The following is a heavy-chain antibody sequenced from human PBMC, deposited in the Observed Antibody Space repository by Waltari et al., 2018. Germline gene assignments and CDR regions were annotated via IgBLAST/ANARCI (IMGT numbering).Heavy chain of an antibody. CDR1: GGTFSSYA. Sequence: QVQLVQSGAEVKKPGSSVKVSCKASGGTFSSYAISWVRQAPGQGLEWMGRIIPILGIANYAQKFQGRVTITADESTSTAYMELSSLRSEDTAVYYCATSHYSGSPIDYWGQGTLVTVSS. V-gene: IGHV1-69*04. D-gene: IGHD1-26*01. CDR3: ATSHYSGSPIDY. CDR2: IIPILGIA. J-gene: IGHJ4*02.